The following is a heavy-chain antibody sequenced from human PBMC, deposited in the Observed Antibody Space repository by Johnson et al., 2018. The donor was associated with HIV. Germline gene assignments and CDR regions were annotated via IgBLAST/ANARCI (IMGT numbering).Heavy chain of an antibody. CDR3: AKDGGRLRTDAFDI. CDR1: GFTFSSYA. Sequence: MLLVESGGGLVRPGGSLRLSCAASGFTFSSYAMSWVRQAPGKGLEWVSAISGSGGSTFYADSVKGRFTISSDNSKNTVYLQMNSLRTEDTAVYYCAKDGGRLRTDAFDIWGQGTMVTVSS. CDR2: ISGSGGST. V-gene: IGHV3-23*04. J-gene: IGHJ3*02. D-gene: IGHD2-15*01.